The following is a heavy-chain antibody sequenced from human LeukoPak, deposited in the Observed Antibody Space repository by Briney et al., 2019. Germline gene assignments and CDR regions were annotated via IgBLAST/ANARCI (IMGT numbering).Heavy chain of an antibody. D-gene: IGHD2-2*01. J-gene: IGHJ6*03. CDR1: GFAFRDYW. CDR2: IKQDGNEK. V-gene: IGHV3-7*01. Sequence: GGSLRLSCALSGFAFRDYWMSWVRQAPGKGLEWVANIKQDGNEKYYVGSVRGRFTISMDNAKNSLYLQMNSLRAEDTAVYYCARDPSVLPYMDGWGKGTTVTVSS. CDR3: ARDPSVLPYMDG.